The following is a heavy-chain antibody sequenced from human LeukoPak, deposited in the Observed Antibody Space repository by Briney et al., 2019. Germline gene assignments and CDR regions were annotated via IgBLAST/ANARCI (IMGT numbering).Heavy chain of an antibody. CDR1: GFTFSNYA. V-gene: IGHV3-64D*06. J-gene: IGHJ4*02. D-gene: IGHD1-1*01. CDR2: ISSNGGST. Sequence: GGSLRLSCSASGFTFSNYAMHWVRQAPGKGLEYVSGISSNGGSTYYADSVKGRFIISRDNSKNTLYLQMSSLRAEDTAVYNCVKGGVTTASTLDSWGQGALVTVSS. CDR3: VKGGVTTASTLDS.